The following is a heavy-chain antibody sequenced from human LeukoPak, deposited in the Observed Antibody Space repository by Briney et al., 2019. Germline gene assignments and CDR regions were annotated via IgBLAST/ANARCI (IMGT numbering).Heavy chain of an antibody. Sequence: GGSLRLSCAASGFTFSTYGMHWVRQAPGKGLEWVPFIRYDGSNKYYADSVKGRFTISRDNSKNTLYLQMNSLRAEDTAVYYCAKGFFSVTTDAFDYWGQGTLVTVSS. D-gene: IGHD4-17*01. J-gene: IGHJ4*02. V-gene: IGHV3-30*02. CDR1: GFTFSTYG. CDR3: AKGFFSVTTDAFDY. CDR2: IRYDGSNK.